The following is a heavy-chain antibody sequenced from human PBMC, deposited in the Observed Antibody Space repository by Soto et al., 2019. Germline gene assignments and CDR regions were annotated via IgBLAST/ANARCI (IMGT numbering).Heavy chain of an antibody. D-gene: IGHD3-22*01. J-gene: IGHJ4*02. CDR2: IWYDGSNK. CDR3: ARGHRFDYYDSSGYSYYFDY. V-gene: IGHV3-33*01. CDR1: GFTFSSYG. Sequence: GGSLRLSCAASGFTFSSYGMHWVRQAPGKGLEWVAVIWYDGSNKYYADSVKGRFTISRDNSKNTLYLQMNSLRAEDTAVYYCARGHRFDYYDSSGYSYYFDYWGQGTLVTVSS.